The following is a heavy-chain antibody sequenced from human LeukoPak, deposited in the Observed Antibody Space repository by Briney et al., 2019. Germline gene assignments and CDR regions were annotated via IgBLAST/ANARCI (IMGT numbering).Heavy chain of an antibody. J-gene: IGHJ2*01. Sequence: GGSLRLSCAASGFTFSNYAMNWVREAPGKGLEWVSSIGSGGGTTYYADSVKGRFTISRDNAQNTVFLQMNSLRAEDTAVYYCARGLDSNYGGLEWYFDLWGRGTLVTVSS. CDR2: IGSGGGTT. CDR3: ARGLDSNYGGLEWYFDL. CDR1: GFTFSNYA. V-gene: IGHV3-23*01. D-gene: IGHD4-11*01.